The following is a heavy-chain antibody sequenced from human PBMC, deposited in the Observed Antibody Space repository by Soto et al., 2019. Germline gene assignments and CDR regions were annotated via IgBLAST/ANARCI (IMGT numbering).Heavy chain of an antibody. V-gene: IGHV4-59*01. CDR2: IYYSGST. CDR3: ARACSSSWYVCY. Sequence: TSETLSLTCSFSGGSISSYYWSWIRQPPGKGLEWIGYIYYSGSTNYNPSLKSRVTISVDTSKNQFSLKLSSVTAADTAVYYCARACSSSWYVCYWGQGTLVTVSS. D-gene: IGHD6-13*01. CDR1: GGSISSYY. J-gene: IGHJ4*02.